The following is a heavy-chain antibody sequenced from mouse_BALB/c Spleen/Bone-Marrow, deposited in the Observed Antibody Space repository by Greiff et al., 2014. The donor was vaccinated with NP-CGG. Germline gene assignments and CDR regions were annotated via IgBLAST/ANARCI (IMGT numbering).Heavy chain of an antibody. V-gene: IGHV1-14*01. Sequence: VQLQQSGPELVKPGASVKMSCKASGYTFTSYVMHWVKQKPGQGLEWIGFINPFNGGAKYNEKFRGKATLTSDKSSSTAYMELSSLTSEDSAVYYCVGPAWFAYWGRGTLVTVSA. CDR2: INPFNGGA. CDR3: VGPAWFAY. J-gene: IGHJ3*01. CDR1: GYTFTSYV.